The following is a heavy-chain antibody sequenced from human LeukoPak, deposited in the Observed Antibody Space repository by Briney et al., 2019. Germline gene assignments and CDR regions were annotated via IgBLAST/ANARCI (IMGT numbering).Heavy chain of an antibody. D-gene: IGHD6-6*01. CDR1: GGSFSGYY. CDR2: INHSGST. CDR3: SIRSYYYYGTDV. V-gene: IGHV4-34*01. J-gene: IGHJ6*02. Sequence: PSETLSLTCAVYGGSFSGYYWSWIRQPPGKGLEWIGEINHSGSTNYNPSLKSRVTISVDTSKNQFSLKLSSVTAADTAVYYCSIRSYYYYGTDVWGQGTTVTVSS.